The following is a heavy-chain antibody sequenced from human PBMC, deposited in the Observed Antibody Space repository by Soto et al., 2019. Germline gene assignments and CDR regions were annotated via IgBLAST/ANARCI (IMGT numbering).Heavy chain of an antibody. J-gene: IGHJ5*02. CDR1: GGTFSSYA. V-gene: IGHV1-69*01. D-gene: IGHD3-22*01. CDR3: ARDRYYYYDSSGYYFGP. CDR2: IIPIFGTA. Sequence: QVQLVQSGAEVKKPGSSVKVSCKASGGTFSSYAISWVRQAPGQGLEWMGGIIPIFGTANYAQKFQGRVTIPADESTSTAYMELSSLRSEDTAVYYCARDRYYYYDSSGYYFGPWGQGTLVTVSS.